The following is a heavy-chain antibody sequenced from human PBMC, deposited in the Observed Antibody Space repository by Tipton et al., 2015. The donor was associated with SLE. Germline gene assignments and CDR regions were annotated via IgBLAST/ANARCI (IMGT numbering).Heavy chain of an antibody. V-gene: IGHV3-7*01. CDR1: GFTLSSYW. J-gene: IGHJ3*02. CDR3: ARAGGGSYSPGAFDI. CDR2: IKQDGIEK. Sequence: SLRLSCAASGFTLSSYWMSWVSQAPGKGLEWVANIKQDGIEKYYVDSAKGRFTISRENAKNSLYLKMSSLRDEDTAVYYSARAGGGSYSPGAFDIWGQGTMVTVTS. D-gene: IGHD1-26*01.